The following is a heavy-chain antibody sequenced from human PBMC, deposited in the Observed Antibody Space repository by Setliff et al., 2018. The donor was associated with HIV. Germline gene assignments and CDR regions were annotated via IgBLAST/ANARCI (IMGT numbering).Heavy chain of an antibody. CDR2: IYDSGRT. V-gene: IGHV4-30-4*02. J-gene: IGHJ4*02. CDR1: GGSIRNGLYY. Sequence: PSETLSLTCTVSGGSIRNGLYYWSWIRQPPGKGLEWIGYIYDSGRTYYNPSLKSRVTISIVMSKNQFSLNLNSVTAADTAVYYCARHRDGGTYPLDYWGQGTLVTVSS. CDR3: ARHRDGGTYPLDY. D-gene: IGHD1-26*01.